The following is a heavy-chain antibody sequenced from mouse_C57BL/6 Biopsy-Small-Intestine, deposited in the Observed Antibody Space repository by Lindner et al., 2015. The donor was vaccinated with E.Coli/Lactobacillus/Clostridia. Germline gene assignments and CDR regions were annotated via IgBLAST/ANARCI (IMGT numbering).Heavy chain of an antibody. CDR2: INTNNGNT. CDR3: AVSRSVAGFDY. Sequence: SVKVSCKASGYSFTSYAMHWVRQAPGQRLEWMGWINTNNGNTKHSQKFQGRVTITRDRSASTAYMELNSLRSEDATVYYCAVSRSVAGFDYWGQGTLVTVSS. J-gene: IGHJ4*01. V-gene: IGHV1S45*01. D-gene: IGHD2-13*01. CDR1: GYSFTSYA.